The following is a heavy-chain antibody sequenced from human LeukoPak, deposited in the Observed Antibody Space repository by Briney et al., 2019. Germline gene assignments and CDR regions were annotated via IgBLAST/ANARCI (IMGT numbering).Heavy chain of an antibody. CDR2: ISAYNGNT. D-gene: IGHD3-10*01. CDR3: AREESLWFGA. V-gene: IGHV1-18*01. Sequence: EWMGWISAYNGNTNYAQKLQGRVTMTTDTSTSTAYMELRSLRSDDTAVYYCAREESLWFGAWGQGTMVTVSS. J-gene: IGHJ3*01.